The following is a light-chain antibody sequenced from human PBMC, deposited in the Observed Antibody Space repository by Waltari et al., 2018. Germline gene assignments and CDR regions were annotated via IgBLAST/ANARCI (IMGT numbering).Light chain of an antibody. CDR1: NIGTYS. CDR2: DDR. Sequence: SYVLTQPPSVSVAPGQTATITCGGDNIGTYSVPWYPQKPGQAPVLVVYDDRDRPSGIPERFSGSNSGNTATLTISRVEAADEADYYCQVWDNRRDHRWVFGGGTKLTVL. J-gene: IGLJ3*02. CDR3: QVWDNRRDHRWV. V-gene: IGLV3-21*02.